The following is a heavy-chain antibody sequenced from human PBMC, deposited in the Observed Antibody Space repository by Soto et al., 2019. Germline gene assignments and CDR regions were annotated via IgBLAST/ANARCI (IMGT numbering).Heavy chain of an antibody. CDR2: INPNSGGT. CDR1: GYTFTGYY. Sequence: ASVKVSCKASGYTFTGYYMHWVRQAPGQGLEWMGWINPNSGGTNYAQKFQGRVTMTRDTSISTAYMELGRLRSDDTAVYYCARASYDCSGGSCPPSLDYWGQGTLVTVSS. D-gene: IGHD2-15*01. V-gene: IGHV1-2*02. CDR3: ARASYDCSGGSCPPSLDY. J-gene: IGHJ4*02.